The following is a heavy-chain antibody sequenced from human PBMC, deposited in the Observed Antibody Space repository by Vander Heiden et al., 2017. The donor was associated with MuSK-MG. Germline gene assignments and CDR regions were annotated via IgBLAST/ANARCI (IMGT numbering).Heavy chain of an antibody. D-gene: IGHD3-22*01. CDR2: ISYDGSNK. J-gene: IGHJ6*03. CDR3: AKKGGIVSYYQYMDV. CDR1: GFTFSSYG. Sequence: QVQVVESGGGVVQPGRSLRLSCAASGFTFSSYGLHWVRQAPGKGLEWVAVISYDGSNKYYADSVKGRFTISRDNSKNTLYLQMNSLRAEDTALYYCAKKGGIVSYYQYMDVWGKGTTVTVSS. V-gene: IGHV3-30*18.